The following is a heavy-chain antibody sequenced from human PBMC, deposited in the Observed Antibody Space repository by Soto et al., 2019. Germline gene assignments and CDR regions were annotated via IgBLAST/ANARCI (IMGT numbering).Heavy chain of an antibody. CDR3: ARRYGYSFDY. D-gene: IGHD1-1*01. CDR2: IYYSGST. J-gene: IGHJ4*02. Sequence: SETLSRTCTVSGGSFSSSSYYWSWIRQPPGKGLEWIGYIYYSGSTNYNPSLKSRVTISVDTSKNQFSLKLSSVTAADTAVYYCARRYGYSFDYWGQGTLVTVSS. V-gene: IGHV4-61*01. CDR1: GGSFSSSSYY.